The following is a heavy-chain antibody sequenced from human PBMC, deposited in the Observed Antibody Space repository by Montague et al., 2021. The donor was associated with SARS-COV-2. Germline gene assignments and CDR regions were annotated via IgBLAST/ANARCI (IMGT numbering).Heavy chain of an antibody. D-gene: IGHD5-18*01. CDR1: GGSISSGGYY. CDR3: AREFNKGYTGAFDI. Sequence: TLSLTCTVSGGSISSGGYYWSWIRQPLGKGLEWIGYIYYSGSTYCNPSLKSRVTISLDTSKNQFSLKLSSVTAADTAVYYCAREFNKGYTGAFDIWGQGTLVTVSS. V-gene: IGHV4-31*03. J-gene: IGHJ3*02. CDR2: IYYSGST.